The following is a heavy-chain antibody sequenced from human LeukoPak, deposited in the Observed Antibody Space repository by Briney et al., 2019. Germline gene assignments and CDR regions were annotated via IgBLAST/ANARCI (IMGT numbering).Heavy chain of an antibody. CDR1: GYTFTSYG. J-gene: IGHJ3*02. Sequence: ASVKVSCKASGYTFTSYGISWVRQAPGQGLEWMGWIGAYNGNTNYAQKLQGRVTMTTDTSTSTAYMELRSLRSDDTAVYYCARATFDSSSWYGTGPQHAFDIWGQGTMVTVSS. CDR3: ARATFDSSSWYGTGPQHAFDI. V-gene: IGHV1-18*01. CDR2: IGAYNGNT. D-gene: IGHD6-13*01.